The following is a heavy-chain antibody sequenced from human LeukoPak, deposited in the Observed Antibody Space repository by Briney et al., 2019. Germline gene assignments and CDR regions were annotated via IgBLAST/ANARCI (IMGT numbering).Heavy chain of an antibody. CDR3: ARGTMIQGDNWFDP. J-gene: IGHJ5*02. D-gene: IGHD3-22*01. V-gene: IGHV3-21*01. CDR1: GFTFSNYN. CDR2: ISTRSTYI. Sequence: PGGSLRLSCAASGFTFSNYNMNWVRQAPGKGLEWVSCISTRSTYIYYADSVKGRFTISRDNAKDTLYLEMSSLRAEDTAVYYCARGTMIQGDNWFDPWGQGTLVAVSS.